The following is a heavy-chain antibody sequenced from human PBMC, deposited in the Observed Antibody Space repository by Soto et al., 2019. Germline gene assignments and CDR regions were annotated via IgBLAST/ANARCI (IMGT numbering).Heavy chain of an antibody. V-gene: IGHV2-26*01. CDR2: IFSSATK. Sequence: QVTLKESGPVLVRPTETLTLTCTFSGFSVNTARVGVSWIGQPPGKPLEWLAHIFSSATKSHNSRVSVSIDTTQRQVVLSISIMDPADTGTYYCARIYSWNDVLFHTYYELDVCGQGPTVTVSS. D-gene: IGHD1-1*01. CDR1: GFSVNTARVG. CDR3: ARIYSWNDVLFHTYYELDV. J-gene: IGHJ6*02.